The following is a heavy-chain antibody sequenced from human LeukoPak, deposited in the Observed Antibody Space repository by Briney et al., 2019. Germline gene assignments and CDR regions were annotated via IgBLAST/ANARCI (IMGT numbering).Heavy chain of an antibody. V-gene: IGHV4-34*01. Sequence: SETLSLTCAVYGGSFSGYYWSWIRQPPGKGLEWIGEINHSENTNYNPSLKSRVTISVDTPKNQFSLELSSVTAADTAVYYCANLLGYCSSTSCYKGDYWGQGTLVTVSS. CDR2: INHSENT. J-gene: IGHJ4*02. CDR1: GGSFSGYY. CDR3: ANLLGYCSSTSCYKGDY. D-gene: IGHD2-2*01.